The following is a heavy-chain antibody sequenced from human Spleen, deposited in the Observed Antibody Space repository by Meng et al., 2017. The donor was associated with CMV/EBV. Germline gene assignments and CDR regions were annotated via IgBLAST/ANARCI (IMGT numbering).Heavy chain of an antibody. CDR3: VQGIVVVPAATYYYYYGMDV. J-gene: IGHJ6*02. D-gene: IGHD2-2*01. CDR1: GFTVDDYS. CDR2: ITWNGGGT. V-gene: IGHV3-20*04. Sequence: GESLKISCAASGFTVDDYSMSWVRQVPGKGLEWVSGITWNGGGTGQRDSVKGRFTISRDNAKNSLYLQMNSLRAEDTAVYYCVQGIVVVPAATYYYYYGMDVWGQGSTVTVSS.